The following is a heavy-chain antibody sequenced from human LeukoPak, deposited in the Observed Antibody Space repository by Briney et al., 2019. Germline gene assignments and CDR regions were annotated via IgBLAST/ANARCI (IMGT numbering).Heavy chain of an antibody. V-gene: IGHV4-59*01. D-gene: IGHD7-27*01. CDR3: ARDRAGDSFDI. CDR1: GGSISTYY. J-gene: IGHJ3*02. Sequence: PSETLSLTCTVSGGSISTYYWSWIRQPPGKGLEWIGYIYYSGSTNYNPSLKSRVTMLVDTSKNQFSLKLSSVTAADTAVYYCARDRAGDSFDIWGQGTMVTVSS. CDR2: IYYSGST.